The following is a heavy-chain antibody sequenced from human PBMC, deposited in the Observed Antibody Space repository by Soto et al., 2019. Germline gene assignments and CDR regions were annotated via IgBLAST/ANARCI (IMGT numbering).Heavy chain of an antibody. D-gene: IGHD2-2*01. CDR2: IYYSGST. CDR1: GGSISSGDYY. Sequence: SETLSLTCTVSGGSISSGDYYWSWIRQPPGKGLEWIGYIYYSGSTYYNPSLKSRVTISVDTSKNQFSLKLSSVTAADTAVYYCAGSTSSYNWFDPWGQGTLVSVSS. V-gene: IGHV4-30-4*01. J-gene: IGHJ5*02. CDR3: AGSTSSYNWFDP.